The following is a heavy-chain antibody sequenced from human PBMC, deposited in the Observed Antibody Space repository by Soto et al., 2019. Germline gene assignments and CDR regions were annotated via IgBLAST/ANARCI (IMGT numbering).Heavy chain of an antibody. J-gene: IGHJ4*02. Sequence: QVHLVESGGGVLQPGTSLRLSCAASGFTFSSYGMHWVRQAPGKGLEWVAVISHDGKKKYYADSVRGLLTIYRDNSKNTLYLQMNTLRPEDTSIYYCAAGLGRGLDYWGQGTLVTVTS. CDR3: AAGLGRGLDY. V-gene: IGHV3-30*03. CDR2: ISHDGKKK. D-gene: IGHD6-25*01. CDR1: GFTFSSYG.